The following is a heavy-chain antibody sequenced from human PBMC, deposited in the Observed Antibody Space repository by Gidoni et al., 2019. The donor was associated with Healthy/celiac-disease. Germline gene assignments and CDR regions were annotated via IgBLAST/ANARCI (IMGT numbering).Heavy chain of an antibody. V-gene: IGHV3-73*02. Sequence: EVQLVESGGGLVQPGGSLKLSCAASGFTFSGSAMHWVRQASGKGLEWVGRIRSKANSYAKAYSASVKGRCTISRDESKNTAYLKMNSLKTEDTAVYDCNRHPGGGRSGYYYSDWGQGTLVTVSS. J-gene: IGHJ4*02. D-gene: IGHD3-22*01. CDR3: NRHPGGGRSGYYYSD. CDR2: IRSKANSYAK. CDR1: GFTFSGSA.